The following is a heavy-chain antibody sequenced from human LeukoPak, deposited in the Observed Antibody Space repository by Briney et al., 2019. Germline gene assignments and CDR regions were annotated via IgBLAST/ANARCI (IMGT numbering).Heavy chain of an antibody. CDR1: GYTFTGYY. D-gene: IGHD3-10*01. V-gene: IGHV1-2*02. CDR2: INPNSGGT. Sequence: ASVKVSCKASGYTFTGYYMHWVRQAPGQGLEWMGWINPNSGGTNYAQKFQGRVTMTRDTSISTAYMELSRLRSDDTAVYYCARDNLVYYGSGSYSDYYYYMDVWGKGTTVTVS. J-gene: IGHJ6*03. CDR3: ARDNLVYYGSGSYSDYYYYMDV.